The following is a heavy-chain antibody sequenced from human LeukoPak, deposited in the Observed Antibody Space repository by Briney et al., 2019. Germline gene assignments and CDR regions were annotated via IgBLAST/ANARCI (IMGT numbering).Heavy chain of an antibody. CDR2: INGIGFNT. CDR3: AKRRGCSGSSCYSDH. CDR1: GFTFSSYA. D-gene: IGHD2-15*01. J-gene: IGHJ4*02. V-gene: IGHV3-23*01. Sequence: GGSLRLSCAASGFTFSSYAMSWVRQAPGKGLEWVSTINGIGFNTYCTDSVKGRFTVSRDNSKNTVYLQMNSLRAEDTAVYYCAKRRGCSGSSCYSDHWGQGTLVTVSS.